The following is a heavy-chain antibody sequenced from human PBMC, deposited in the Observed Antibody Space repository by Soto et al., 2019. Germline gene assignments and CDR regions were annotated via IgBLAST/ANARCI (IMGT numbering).Heavy chain of an antibody. CDR3: AKEELRHNGGDTLTGYFDY. D-gene: IGHD3-16*01. V-gene: IGHV3-23*01. CDR1: GFAFNTYA. Sequence: PGGSLRLSCEASGFAFNTYAMSWVRQAPGKGLEWVSVINPAGVATYYADSVKGRSTISRDNSKNILYLQINNVRADDTAVCYCAKEELRHNGGDTLTGYFDYWGQGVPVTVSS. CDR2: INPAGVAT. J-gene: IGHJ4*02.